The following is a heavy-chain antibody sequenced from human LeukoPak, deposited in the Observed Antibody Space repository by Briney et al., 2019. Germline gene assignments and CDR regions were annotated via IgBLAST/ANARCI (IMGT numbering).Heavy chain of an antibody. Sequence: GGSVSLFCAASGFSFSSYIMLWVRPAPGGGLEYVSAIISHGGNTHYTNSVKGRFTISRDNSQNTLYLQMGSLRPDDMAVYHCARVRMGATVSNYYYYYMDVWGKGTMVTVSS. D-gene: IGHD1-26*01. J-gene: IGHJ6*03. CDR1: GFSFSSYI. CDR2: IISHGGNT. CDR3: ARVRMGATVSNYYYYYMDV. V-gene: IGHV3-64*01.